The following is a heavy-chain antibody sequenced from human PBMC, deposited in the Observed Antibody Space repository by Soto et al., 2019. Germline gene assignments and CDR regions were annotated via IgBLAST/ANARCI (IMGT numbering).Heavy chain of an antibody. V-gene: IGHV3-15*07. J-gene: IGHJ4*02. D-gene: IGHD6-19*01. CDR3: TPLALKYNSDWYPLSD. CDR2: IKSETDGGTI. Sequence: EVQLVESGGGLVQPGGSLRLSCAGSGFTFSNVWMNWVRQAPGKGLEWVGRIKSETDGGTIDYAAPVKGRFTISRDDSNNTLYLQMNSLKTEDPATYYCTPLALKYNSDWYPLSDWGQGTRVTVSS. CDR1: GFTFSNVW.